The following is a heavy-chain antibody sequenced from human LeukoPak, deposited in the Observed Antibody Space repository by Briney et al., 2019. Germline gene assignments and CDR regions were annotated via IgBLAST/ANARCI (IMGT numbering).Heavy chain of an antibody. D-gene: IGHD3-10*01. CDR2: VYPGDSGS. CDR3: ARHSPGWMVRPYCFDS. J-gene: IGHJ4*02. Sequence: GASLKFCRTGAGYSISDYWIAWVRQPPGKGMEWMAFVYPGDSGSRYRPSFHGQVLFSADNANSTAYLQWNSLKASDTAIYYCARHSPGWMVRPYCFDSWGQGTLVTVSS. CDR1: GYSISDYW. V-gene: IGHV5-51*01.